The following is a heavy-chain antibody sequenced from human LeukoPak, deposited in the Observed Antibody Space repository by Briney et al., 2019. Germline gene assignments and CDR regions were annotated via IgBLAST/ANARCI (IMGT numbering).Heavy chain of an antibody. CDR3: AKGDLTIFGVVTPTGAFDI. D-gene: IGHD3-3*01. CDR1: GGSIRSYY. Sequence: SETLSLTCTVSGGSIRSYYWSWIRQPAGKGLEWIGRIYTSGSTNYNPSLKSRVTMSVDTSKNQFSLKLSSVTAADTAVYYCAKGDLTIFGVVTPTGAFDIWGQGTMVTVSS. V-gene: IGHV4-4*07. CDR2: IYTSGST. J-gene: IGHJ3*02.